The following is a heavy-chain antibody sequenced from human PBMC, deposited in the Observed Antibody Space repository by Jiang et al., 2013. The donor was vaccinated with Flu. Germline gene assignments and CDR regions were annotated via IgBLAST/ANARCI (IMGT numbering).Heavy chain of an antibody. Sequence: KPSETLSLTCSVSGGSMPDFYWSWIRQSPERGLEWIGYIYYNGGTNYNPSLKSRVTISLDASKNQFSLKLTSVSAADTAVYYCARVGDGVDYFDYWGQGTLVTVSS. CDR2: IYYNGGT. V-gene: IGHV4-59*01. CDR1: GGSMPDFY. J-gene: IGHJ4*02. CDR3: ARVGDGVDYFDY. D-gene: IGHD2-21*01.